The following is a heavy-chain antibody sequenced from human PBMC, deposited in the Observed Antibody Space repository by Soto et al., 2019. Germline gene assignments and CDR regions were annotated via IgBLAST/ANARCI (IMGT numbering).Heavy chain of an antibody. Sequence: LSLTCAVYGGSFSGYYWSWIRQPPGKGLEWIGEINHSGGTNYNPSLKGRVTISVDTSKNQFSLKLSSVTAADTAVYYCARYPPNWGHDYWGQGTLVTVSS. CDR2: INHSGGT. J-gene: IGHJ4*02. CDR3: ARYPPNWGHDY. V-gene: IGHV4-34*01. CDR1: GGSFSGYY. D-gene: IGHD7-27*01.